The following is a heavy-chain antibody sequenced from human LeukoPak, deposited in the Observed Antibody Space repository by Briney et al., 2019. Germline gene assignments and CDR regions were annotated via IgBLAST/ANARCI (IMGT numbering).Heavy chain of an antibody. D-gene: IGHD6-13*01. CDR3: AGVSSWPFLGVYYYYYMDV. V-gene: IGHV4-61*10. J-gene: IGHJ6*03. CDR1: GGSISSGSYY. CDR2: INHSGST. Sequence: KSSETLSLTCTVSGGSISSGSYYWSWIRQPAGKGLEWIGEINHSGSTNYNPSLKSRVTISVDTSKNQFSLKLSSVTAADTAVYYCAGVSSWPFLGVYYYYYMDVWGKGTTVTVSS.